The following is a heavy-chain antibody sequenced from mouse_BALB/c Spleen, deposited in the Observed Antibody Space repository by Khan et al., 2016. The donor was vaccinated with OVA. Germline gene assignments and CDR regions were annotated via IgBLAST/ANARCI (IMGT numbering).Heavy chain of an antibody. CDR3: CGTYYGSAWFAY. CDR1: GFSLTNYG. V-gene: IGHV2-9*02. J-gene: IGHJ3*01. D-gene: IGHD1-1*01. Sequence: VQLQESGPSLVAPSQSLSITCTVSGFSLTNYGVHWVRQPPREGLEWLGVIWAGGSTNYNSALMSRLGISKDNSKSQVFLKMNSLQTNDTAMYYCCGTYYGSAWFAYWGQGTLVTVSA. CDR2: IWAGGST.